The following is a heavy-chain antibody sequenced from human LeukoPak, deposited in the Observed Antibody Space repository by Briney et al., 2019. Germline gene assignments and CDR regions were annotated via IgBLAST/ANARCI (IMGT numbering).Heavy chain of an antibody. CDR3: ARGRRHCSSTSCYRLDY. CDR1: GYTFTSYD. Sequence: ASVKVSCKASGYTFTSYDINWVRQATGQGLEWMGWMNPNSGNTGYAQKFQGRVTITRNTSISTAYMELSSLRSEDTAVYYCARGRRHCSSTSCYRLDYWGQGTLVTVSS. CDR2: MNPNSGNT. D-gene: IGHD2-2*02. J-gene: IGHJ4*02. V-gene: IGHV1-8*03.